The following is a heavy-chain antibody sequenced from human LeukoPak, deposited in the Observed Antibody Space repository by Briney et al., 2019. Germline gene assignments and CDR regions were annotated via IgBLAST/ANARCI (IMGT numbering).Heavy chain of an antibody. CDR1: GYTFTTYD. Sequence: ASVKVSCKASGYTFTTYDINWVRQATGQRLEWMGWMNPNSGNTGYAQKRQGRVTMTRNTSMSTAYMELNSLRSEDTAVYYCARANYYGSGKKDLDYWGQGTLVTVSS. D-gene: IGHD3-10*01. CDR2: MNPNSGNT. CDR3: ARANYYGSGKKDLDY. V-gene: IGHV1-8*01. J-gene: IGHJ4*02.